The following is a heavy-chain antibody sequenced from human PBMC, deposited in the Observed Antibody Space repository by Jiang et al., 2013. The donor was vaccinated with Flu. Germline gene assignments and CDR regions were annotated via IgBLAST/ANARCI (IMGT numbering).Heavy chain of an antibody. Sequence: RLSCAASGFTFSTYSMNWVRQAPGKGLEWVSYIDSSSYTIYYADSVKGRFTISRDNAKSPLYLQMNSLRAEDTAVYYCAREIPTWDYWGQGTLVTVSS. J-gene: IGHJ4*02. CDR3: AREIPTWDY. CDR1: GFTFSTYS. V-gene: IGHV3-48*01. CDR2: IDSSSYTI.